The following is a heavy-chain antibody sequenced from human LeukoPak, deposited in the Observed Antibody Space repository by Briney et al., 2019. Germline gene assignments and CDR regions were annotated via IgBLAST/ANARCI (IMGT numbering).Heavy chain of an antibody. D-gene: IGHD3-3*01. J-gene: IGHJ4*02. CDR3: AKDIGPLEYYFDY. Sequence: GGSLRLSCAASGFTFSSYAMSWVRQAPGKGLGWVSAISGSGGSTYYADSVKGRFTISRDNSKNTLYLQMNSLRAEDTAVYYCAKDIGPLEYYFDYWGQGTLVTVSS. CDR1: GFTFSSYA. CDR2: ISGSGGST. V-gene: IGHV3-23*01.